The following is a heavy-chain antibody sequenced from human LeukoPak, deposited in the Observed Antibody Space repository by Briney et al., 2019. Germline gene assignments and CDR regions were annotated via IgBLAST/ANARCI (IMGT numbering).Heavy chain of an antibody. V-gene: IGHV3-23*01. CDR1: GFTFSSYA. Sequence: GGCLRLSCAASGFTFSSYAMSWVRRAPGKGPEWVSAISSNGGGTFYADSVKGQFTISRDNSKNTLYLQMNSLRAEDTAVYYCARDSGRFDVFDIWGQGTMVTVSS. CDR3: ARDSGRFDVFDI. J-gene: IGHJ3*02. D-gene: IGHD3-10*01. CDR2: ISSNGGGT.